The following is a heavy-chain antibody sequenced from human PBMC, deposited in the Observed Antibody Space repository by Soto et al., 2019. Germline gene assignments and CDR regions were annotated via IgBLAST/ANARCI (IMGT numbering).Heavy chain of an antibody. J-gene: IGHJ4*02. D-gene: IGHD1-26*01. V-gene: IGHV1-3*01. CDR1: GYDFSSYP. CDR3: ARRGLPSTIGGAAWAYLDH. CDR2: INVANGNT. Sequence: QVQLVQSGAEVEKPGASVKVSCKASGYDFSSYPINWVRQAPGQRPEWVGWINVANGNTQYSRKVQDRVTITRDTSATTVYMLLSSLRSEDTAVYFCARRGLPSTIGGAAWAYLDHWGQESLVTVSS.